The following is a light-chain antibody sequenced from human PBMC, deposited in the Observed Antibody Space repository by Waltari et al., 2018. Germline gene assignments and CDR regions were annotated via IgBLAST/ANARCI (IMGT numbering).Light chain of an antibody. J-gene: IGLJ3*02. Sequence: QSALTQPASVSGSPGQSITISCTGTSSDVGFYNYVAWYQHAPVKAPKLIIYDVFEPPSGVSNRFSGSKSGNTASLTISGLLAEDEADYYCNSYTGSSSWVFGGGTKLTVL. CDR2: DVF. CDR3: NSYTGSSSWV. CDR1: SSDVGFYNY. V-gene: IGLV2-14*03.